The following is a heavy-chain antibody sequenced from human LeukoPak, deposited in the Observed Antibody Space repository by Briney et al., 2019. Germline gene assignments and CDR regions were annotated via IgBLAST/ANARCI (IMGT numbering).Heavy chain of an antibody. V-gene: IGHV3-7*01. D-gene: IGHD3-10*01. Sequence: PGGSLRLSCAASGFTFRNYWMTWVRQSPGKGLEWVANIKQDGSETYHVDSVKGRFTISRDNAKDSLYLETNSLRAEDTAVYYCARGGQAGTGDLWGQGALVTVSS. CDR1: GFTFRNYW. J-gene: IGHJ5*02. CDR3: ARGGQAGTGDL. CDR2: IKQDGSET.